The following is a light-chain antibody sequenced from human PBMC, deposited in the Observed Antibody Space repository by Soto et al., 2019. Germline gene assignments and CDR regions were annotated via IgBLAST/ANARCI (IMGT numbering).Light chain of an antibody. CDR2: STN. V-gene: IGLV8-61*01. CDR3: ALFMGSGISV. CDR1: SVSVSTAYY. Sequence: QTVVTQEPSLSVSPGGTVTLTCGLPSVSVSTAYYPSWYQQTPGQPPRTLIYSTNSRSSGVPGRFSGSLLGNKAALTITGAQAEDEGDYYCALFMGSGISVFGGGTQLTVL. J-gene: IGLJ7*01.